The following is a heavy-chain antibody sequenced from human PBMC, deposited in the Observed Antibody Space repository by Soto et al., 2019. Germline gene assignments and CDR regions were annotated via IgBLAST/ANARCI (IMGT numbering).Heavy chain of an antibody. CDR1: GFSFGSYA. CDR2: ISGSDGKT. CDR3: ARWSYLDY. Sequence: DVQLWESGGGLVQPGGCLRLSCAASGFSFGSYALSWVRQAPGKGLEWVSTISGSDGKTFYADSVKGRFSISRDTSQSTLYLQMNSLRADDTAMYYCARWSYLDYWGQGTRVTVSS. V-gene: IGHV3-23*01. D-gene: IGHD3-3*01. J-gene: IGHJ4*02.